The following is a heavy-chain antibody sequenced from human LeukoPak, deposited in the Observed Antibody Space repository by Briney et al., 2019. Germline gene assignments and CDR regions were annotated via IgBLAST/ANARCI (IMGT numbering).Heavy chain of an antibody. Sequence: PSETLSLTCTVSGGSISGTDLYWGWIRQLPGKGLEWIGNMHSTGNSFCDPSLKSRVTISIDTSKNQFSLKLSSVTAADTAVYYCEKDSHLDVWGHGTTVTVSS. V-gene: IGHV4-39*01. D-gene: IGHD2-15*01. CDR1: GGSISGTDLY. J-gene: IGHJ6*02. CDR2: MHSTGNS. CDR3: EKDSHLDV.